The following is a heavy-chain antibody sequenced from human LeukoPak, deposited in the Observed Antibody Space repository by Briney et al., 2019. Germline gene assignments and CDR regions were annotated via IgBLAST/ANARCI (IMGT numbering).Heavy chain of an antibody. CDR1: GGSISSSSYY. J-gene: IGHJ3*02. CDR2: IYDSGST. Sequence: PSETLSLTCTVSGGSISSSSYYWGWIRQPPGKGREWIGSIYDSGSTYYNPSLKSRVTISVDTSKNQFSLKLSPVTAAEPAVYSCARIYRKYDSSGYYYFEAFDIWGQGTMVTVSS. V-gene: IGHV4-39*01. CDR3: ARIYRKYDSSGYYYFEAFDI. D-gene: IGHD3-22*01.